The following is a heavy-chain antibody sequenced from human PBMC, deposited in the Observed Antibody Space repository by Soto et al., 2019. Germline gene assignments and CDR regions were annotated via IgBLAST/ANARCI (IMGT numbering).Heavy chain of an antibody. J-gene: IGHJ3*02. CDR1: GFTLGSYG. CDR3: ARDCSESGWDFGAFDI. CDR2: IWYDGSNK. Sequence: GGSLRLSCAASGFTLGSYGMHWVGQGPGKGLEWVAVIWYDGSNKYYADSVKGRFTISRDNSKNTLYLQMNSLRAEDTAVYYCARDCSESGWDFGAFDIWGQGTMVTVSS. V-gene: IGHV3-33*01. D-gene: IGHD6-25*01.